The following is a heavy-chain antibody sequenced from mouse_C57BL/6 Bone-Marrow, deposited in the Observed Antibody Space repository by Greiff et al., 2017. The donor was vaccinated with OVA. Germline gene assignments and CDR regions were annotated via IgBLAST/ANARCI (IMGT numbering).Heavy chain of an antibody. CDR1: GYSITSGYY. CDR2: ISYDGSN. V-gene: IGHV3-6*01. J-gene: IGHJ3*01. CDR3: ARGRIYYGNSAWFAY. D-gene: IGHD2-1*01. Sequence: VQLKESGPGLVKPSQSLSLTCSVTGYSITSGYYWNWIRQFPGNKLEWMGYISYDGSNNYNPSLKNRISITRDTSKNQFFRKLNSVTTEDTATYYCARGRIYYGNSAWFAYWGQGTLVTVSA.